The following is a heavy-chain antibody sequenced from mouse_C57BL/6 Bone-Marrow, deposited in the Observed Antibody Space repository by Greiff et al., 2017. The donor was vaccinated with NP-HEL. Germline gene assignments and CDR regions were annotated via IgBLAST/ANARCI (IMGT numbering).Heavy chain of an antibody. CDR2: IHPKSGST. V-gene: IGHV1-64*01. CDR1: GYTFTSYW. CDR3: ARWRFNPLFDY. J-gene: IGHJ2*01. Sequence: QVQLQQPGAELVKPGASVKLSCKASGYTFTSYWMHWVKQRPGQGLEWIGMIHPKSGSTNYNEKFKSKATLTVDKSSSTAYMQLSSLTSEDSAVYYCARWRFNPLFDYWGQGTTLTVSS. D-gene: IGHD6-1*01.